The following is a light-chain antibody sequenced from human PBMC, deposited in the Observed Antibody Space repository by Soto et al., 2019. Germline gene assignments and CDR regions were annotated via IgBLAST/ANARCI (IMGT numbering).Light chain of an antibody. J-gene: IGKJ3*01. CDR2: AAS. CDR1: QSVSTN. Sequence: EIVVTQSPGILSVSPGDRATLSCRASQSVSTNLAWYQQKPGQAPTLLIYAASTRATGIPARFTDSGSGTDFTLTISSLQSEDFAVYYCQEYSKWPLVTFVPGTRVDIK. CDR3: QEYSKWPLVT. V-gene: IGKV3-15*01.